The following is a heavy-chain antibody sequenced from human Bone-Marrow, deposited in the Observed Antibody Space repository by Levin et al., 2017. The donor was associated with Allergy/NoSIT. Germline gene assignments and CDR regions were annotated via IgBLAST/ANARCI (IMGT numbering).Heavy chain of an antibody. D-gene: IGHD5-12*01. J-gene: IGHJ4*02. V-gene: IGHV3-21*01. CDR3: ARDFPLVAESPPFDY. CDR2: ISSGGTYV. CDR1: GFTFSRYS. Sequence: GESLKISCTASGFTFSRYSMNWVRQAPGKGLEWVSSISSGGTYVYYADSVMGRFTVSRDTVKNSLYLQMNSLRVEDTAIYYCARDFPLVAESPPFDYWGQGTLVTVSS.